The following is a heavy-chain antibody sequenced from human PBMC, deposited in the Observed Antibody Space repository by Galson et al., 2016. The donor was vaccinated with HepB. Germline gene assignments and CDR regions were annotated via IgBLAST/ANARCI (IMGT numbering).Heavy chain of an antibody. Sequence: SLRLSCAASGFTFSSYAMSWVRQAPGKGLEWVSSISASGSSTYHADSVKGRFTISRDNSKNTLYLQMNSLRAEDTAVYYCAKGLNWFDPWGQGTLVTVSS. CDR3: AKGLNWFDP. V-gene: IGHV3-23*01. J-gene: IGHJ5*02. CDR2: ISASGSST. CDR1: GFTFSSYA.